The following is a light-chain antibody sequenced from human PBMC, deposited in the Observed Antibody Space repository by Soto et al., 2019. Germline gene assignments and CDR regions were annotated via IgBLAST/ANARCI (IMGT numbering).Light chain of an antibody. V-gene: IGLV2-8*01. CDR3: SSFAALNNRYV. Sequence: QSALTQPPSASGSPGQSVTISCTGTSSDVGGYNFVSWYQQHPGKAPKLIIYEVNKRPSGVPDRFSGSKSGNTASLTVSGLQAEDEANYYCSSFAALNNRYVFGTGTKLTVL. J-gene: IGLJ1*01. CDR1: SSDVGGYNF. CDR2: EVN.